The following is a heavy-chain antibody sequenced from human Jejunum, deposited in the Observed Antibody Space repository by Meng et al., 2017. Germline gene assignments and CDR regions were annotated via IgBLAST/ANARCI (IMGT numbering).Heavy chain of an antibody. J-gene: IGHJ4*02. Sequence: GESLKISCATSGFTFSRAWMNWVRQSPGKGLEWVGRSFTRTDPVTVAYAASVEGRFTISREDSNSSLYLQMNNLRNEGTAIYYCTTDAAYGDYVGGVALPYWGQGALVTVSS. V-gene: IGHV3-15*01. CDR1: GFTFSRAW. D-gene: IGHD4-17*01. CDR2: SFTRTDPVTV. CDR3: TTDAAYGDYVGGVALPY.